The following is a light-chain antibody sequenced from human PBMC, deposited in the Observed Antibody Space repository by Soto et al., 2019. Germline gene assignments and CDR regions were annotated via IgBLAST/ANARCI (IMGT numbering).Light chain of an antibody. CDR2: EVS. Sequence: QSALTQPASVSGSPGQSITISCTGTSSDVGNYNYVSWYQQHPGKAPKLMIYEVSNRPSGISNRFSGSKSGNTASLTISELQAEDEAYYYCSSYTTSSTLIFGGGTKLTVL. V-gene: IGLV2-14*01. CDR1: SSDVGNYNY. J-gene: IGLJ2*01. CDR3: SSYTTSSTLI.